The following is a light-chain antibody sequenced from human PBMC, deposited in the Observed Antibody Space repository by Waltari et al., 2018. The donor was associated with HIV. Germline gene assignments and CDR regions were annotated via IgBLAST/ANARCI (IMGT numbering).Light chain of an antibody. CDR3: AAWDDNRNAVV. CDR2: SNN. CDR1: SSNIGSNT. Sequence: QSVLTQLPSASGTPGQRVAISCSGSSSNIGSNTITWYQQPSGTAPKLLINSNNQRPSGVPDRFSGSKSGTSGSLAISGLQSEDEADYYCAAWDDNRNAVVFGGGTKLTVL. J-gene: IGLJ2*01. V-gene: IGLV1-44*01.